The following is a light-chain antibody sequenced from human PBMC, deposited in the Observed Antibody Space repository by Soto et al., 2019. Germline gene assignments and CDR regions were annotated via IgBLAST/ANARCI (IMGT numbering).Light chain of an antibody. CDR1: QAVSSN. CDR3: HHYIICPFT. J-gene: IGKJ3*01. Sequence: EIVKTQTPATMSVSPGERANLSCRARQAVSSNFAWYHHNPGQAPRLLIYAASARAAGIPDRFSGSGSVTGFTLTISSLQSEDFAVYYCHHYIICPFTVGPGT. CDR2: AAS. V-gene: IGKV3-15*01.